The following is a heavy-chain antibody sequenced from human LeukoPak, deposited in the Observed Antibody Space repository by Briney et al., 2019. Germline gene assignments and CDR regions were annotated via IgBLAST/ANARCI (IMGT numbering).Heavy chain of an antibody. CDR3: VRDVSGSSYGDY. CDR1: GFTFSSYS. D-gene: IGHD5-18*01. CDR2: IRQDGNEK. V-gene: IGHV3-7*01. Sequence: PGGSLRLSCAASGFTFSSYSMNWVRQAPGKGLEWLANIRQDGNEKHYVDSVKGRFTMSRDNAKNSLYLQMNSLRAEDTAVYYCVRDVSGSSYGDYWGQGALVTVSS. J-gene: IGHJ4*02.